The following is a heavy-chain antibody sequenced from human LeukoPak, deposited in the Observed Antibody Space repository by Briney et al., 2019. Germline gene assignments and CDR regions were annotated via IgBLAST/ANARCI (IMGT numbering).Heavy chain of an antibody. V-gene: IGHV4-61*01. CDR2: IYYSGST. Sequence: PSETLSLTCTVSDGSVSSGSYYWSWIRQPPGKGLEWIGYIYYSGSTNYNPSLKSRVTISVDTSKNQFSLKLSSVTAADTAVCYCARGTSSGYSRWLDPWGQGTLVTVSS. D-gene: IGHD3-22*01. CDR3: ARGTSSGYSRWLDP. J-gene: IGHJ5*02. CDR1: DGSVSSGSYY.